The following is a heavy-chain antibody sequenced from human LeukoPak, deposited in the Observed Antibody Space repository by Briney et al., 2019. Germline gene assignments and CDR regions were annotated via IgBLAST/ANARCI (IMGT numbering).Heavy chain of an antibody. Sequence: SETLSLTCTVAGXSISSNYWSWIRQPPGKGLEWIGYIHNSGSTNYNPSLKSRVTISVDTSKKQFSLKLSSVTAADTAVYYCARCRSYDSSGYCDAVDIWGQGTMVTVSS. J-gene: IGHJ3*02. CDR3: ARCRSYDSSGYCDAVDI. V-gene: IGHV4-59*01. D-gene: IGHD3-22*01. CDR1: GXSISSNY. CDR2: IHNSGST.